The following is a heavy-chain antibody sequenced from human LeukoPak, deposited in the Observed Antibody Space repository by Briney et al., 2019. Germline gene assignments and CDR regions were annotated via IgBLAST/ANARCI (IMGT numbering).Heavy chain of an antibody. Sequence: GASVKVSCKASGGSFSSYVITWVRQAPGQGLEWMGRIIPVLGVSNFAQKFQGRVTITADKSTNTAHMELNSLRSEDTAVYYCARSWAVQNTFYYFDDWGQGTLVTVSS. D-gene: IGHD1-1*01. CDR2: IIPVLGVS. CDR3: ARSWAVQNTFYYFDD. CDR1: GGSFSSYV. V-gene: IGHV1-69*04. J-gene: IGHJ4*02.